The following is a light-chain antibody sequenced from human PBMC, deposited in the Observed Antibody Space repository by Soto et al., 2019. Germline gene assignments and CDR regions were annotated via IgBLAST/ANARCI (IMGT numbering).Light chain of an antibody. J-gene: IGKJ1*01. CDR1: QSVSSY. CDR3: QQRSNWLT. CDR2: DAS. V-gene: IGKV3-11*01. Sequence: EIVLTQSPATLSLSPGERATLSCRASQSVSSYLAWYQQKPGQAPRLPIYDASNRATGTPARFSGSGSGTDFTLTISSLEPEDFAVYYCQQRSNWLTFGQGTKVDIK.